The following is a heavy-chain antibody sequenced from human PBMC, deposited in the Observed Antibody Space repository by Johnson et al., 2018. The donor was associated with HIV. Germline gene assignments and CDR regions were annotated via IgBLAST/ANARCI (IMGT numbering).Heavy chain of an antibody. J-gene: IGHJ3*02. Sequence: QVQLVESGGGVVQPGRSLRLSCAASGFTFSSYAMHWVRQAPGKGLEWVAVISYDGVNKYYADSVKGRFTVSRDNSKNTLYLQMNSLRAEDTAVYYCARDVTKDAFDIWGQGTMVTVSS. CDR2: ISYDGVNK. V-gene: IGHV3-30*14. CDR3: ARDVTKDAFDI. CDR1: GFTFSSYA. D-gene: IGHD4-17*01.